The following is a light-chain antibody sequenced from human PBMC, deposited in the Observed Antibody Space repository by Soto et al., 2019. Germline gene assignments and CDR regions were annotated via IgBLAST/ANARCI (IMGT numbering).Light chain of an antibody. CDR3: TSYTSDSSVI. CDR2: DVT. V-gene: IGLV2-14*03. CDR1: SSDIGGYRY. J-gene: IGLJ2*01. Sequence: QSALTQPASVSGSPGQSVTISCTGTSSDIGGYRYVSWYQQRPGKAPKLMIPDVTNRPSGVSDRFSGSKSGNTASLTISGLQAEDEADYYCTSYTSDSSVIFGGGTKLTVL.